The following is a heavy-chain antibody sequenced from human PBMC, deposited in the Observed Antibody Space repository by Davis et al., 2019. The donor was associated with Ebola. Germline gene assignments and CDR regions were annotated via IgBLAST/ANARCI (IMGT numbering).Heavy chain of an antibody. V-gene: IGHV1-46*01. J-gene: IGHJ6*04. D-gene: IGHD2-15*01. CDR2: INPSGGST. Sequence: AASVKVSCKASGYTFTSYYMHWVRQAPGQGLEWMGIINPSGGSTSYAQKFQGRVTMTRDTSTSTVYMELSSLRSEDTAVYYCARERNIVVVVAATLPYYYYGMDVRGKGTTVTVSS. CDR1: GYTFTSYY. CDR3: ARERNIVVVVAATLPYYYYGMDV.